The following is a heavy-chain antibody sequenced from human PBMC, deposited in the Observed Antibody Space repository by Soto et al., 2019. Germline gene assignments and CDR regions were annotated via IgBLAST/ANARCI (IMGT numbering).Heavy chain of an antibody. J-gene: IGHJ4*03. Sequence: GESLKISCRASGYDFNNFWIGWVRQMPGKGLEWVGIIFPRDSDVRYSPSFQGRVTISVDRSINAAYLQWSGLKASDTAMYYCARHFDCSTTSCYIDYWGQGSPVTVSS. D-gene: IGHD2-2*01. CDR2: IFPRDSDV. V-gene: IGHV5-51*01. CDR3: ARHFDCSTTSCYIDY. CDR1: GYDFNNFW.